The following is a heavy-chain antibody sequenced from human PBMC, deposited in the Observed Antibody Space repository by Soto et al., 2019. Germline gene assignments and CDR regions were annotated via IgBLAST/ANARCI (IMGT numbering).Heavy chain of an antibody. CDR1: GYTFTSYG. CDR2: ISGYDGNT. J-gene: IGHJ3*02. Sequence: SVKVSFKASGYTFTSYGISWVRQAPGQGLEWVGWISGYDGNTDYAHKYRGRVTMTTDISRNTAYMDQRCRRSEETAVYYCAGGDYYDSSGPFSDVSDIWGRGTMVPVSS. CDR3: AGGDYYDSSGPFSDVSDI. V-gene: IGHV1-18*01. D-gene: IGHD3-22*01.